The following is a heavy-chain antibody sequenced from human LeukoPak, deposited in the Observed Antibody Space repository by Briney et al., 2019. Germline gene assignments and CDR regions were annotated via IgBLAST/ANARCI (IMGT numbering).Heavy chain of an antibody. V-gene: IGHV3-69-1*01. CDR2: ISSSSTI. CDR1: GFTFSDYY. J-gene: IGHJ4*02. Sequence: GGSLRLSCAASGFTFSDYYMNWVRQAPGKGLEWVSSISSSSTIYYADSVKGRFTISRGNAKNSLYLQMNSLRAEDTAVYYCAKVAVVLNYFDYWGQGTLVTVSS. CDR3: AKVAVVLNYFDY. D-gene: IGHD6-19*01.